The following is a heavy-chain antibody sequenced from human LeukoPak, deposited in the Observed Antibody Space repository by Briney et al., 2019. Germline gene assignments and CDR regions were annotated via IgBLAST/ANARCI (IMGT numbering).Heavy chain of an antibody. CDR3: ARDSDYYYDSSGYYGPWFDP. V-gene: IGHV1-69*05. CDR2: IIPIFGTA. J-gene: IGHJ5*02. CDR1: GGTFSSYA. D-gene: IGHD3-22*01. Sequence: SVKVSCKASGGTFSSYAISWVRQAPEQGLEWMGGIIPIFGTANYAQKFQGRVTITTDESTSTAYMELSSLRSEDTAVYYCARDSDYYYDSSGYYGPWFDPWGQGTLVTVSS.